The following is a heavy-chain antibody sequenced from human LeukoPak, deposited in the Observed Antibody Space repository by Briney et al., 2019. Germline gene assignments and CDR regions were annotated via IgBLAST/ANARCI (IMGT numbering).Heavy chain of an antibody. CDR3: AKDLAVFASYYDSSGYDY. D-gene: IGHD3-22*01. V-gene: IGHV3-30*02. Sequence: AGGSLRLSCAASGFTFSSYGMHWVRQARGKGLEWVAFIRYDWSNKYYADSVKGRFTISRDNSKNTLYLQMNSLRAEDTAVYYCAKDLAVFASYYDSSGYDYWGQGTLVTVS. CDR1: GFTFSSYG. J-gene: IGHJ4*02. CDR2: IRYDWSNK.